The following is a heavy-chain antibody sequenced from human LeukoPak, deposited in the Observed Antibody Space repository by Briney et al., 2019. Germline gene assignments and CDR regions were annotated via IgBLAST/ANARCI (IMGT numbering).Heavy chain of an antibody. J-gene: IGHJ3*02. V-gene: IGHV3-64*01. D-gene: IGHD2-15*01. CDR1: GFSFSNYV. CDR2: IMPSGETR. CDR3: ARDRDGGFAFDI. Sequence: GGSLRLSCAASGFSFSNYVMHWVRQAPGKGLEYVSAIMPSGETRGYANSMKGRFTISRDNSKNTLYLQMGSLRAEDMAIYYCARDRDGGFAFDIWGQGTLVTVSS.